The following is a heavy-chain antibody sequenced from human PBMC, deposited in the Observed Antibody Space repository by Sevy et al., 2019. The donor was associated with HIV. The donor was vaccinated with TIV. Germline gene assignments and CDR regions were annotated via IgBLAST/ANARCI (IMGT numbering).Heavy chain of an antibody. V-gene: IGHV3-21*01. D-gene: IGHD3-10*01. CDR3: ARDPRNYYGSGGDY. J-gene: IGHJ4*02. Sequence: GGSLRLSCAASGFTFSSYSMNWVRQAPGKGLEWVSPISSSSNYIYYADSVKGRFTISRDNAKNSLYLQMNSLRAEDTAVYYCARDPRNYYGSGGDYWGQGTLVTVSS. CDR1: GFTFSSYS. CDR2: ISSSSNYI.